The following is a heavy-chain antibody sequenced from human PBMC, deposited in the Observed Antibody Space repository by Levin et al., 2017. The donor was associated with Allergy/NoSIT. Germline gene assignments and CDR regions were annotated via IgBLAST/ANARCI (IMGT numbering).Heavy chain of an antibody. CDR2: IYYSGST. CDR1: GGSISSSSYY. J-gene: IGHJ4*02. CDR3: AREWGITGTTFYFDY. D-gene: IGHD1-20*01. V-gene: IGHV4-39*07. Sequence: SETLSLTCTVSGGSISSSSYYWGWIRQPPGKGLEWIGSIYYSGSTYYNPSLKSRVTISVDTSKNQFSLKLSSVTAADTAVYYCAREWGITGTTFYFDYWGQGTLVTVSS.